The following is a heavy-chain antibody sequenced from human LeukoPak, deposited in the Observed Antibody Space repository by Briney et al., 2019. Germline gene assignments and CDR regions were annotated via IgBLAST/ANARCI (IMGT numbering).Heavy chain of an antibody. V-gene: IGHV1-2*02. CDR3: ARDRSQRAVVTPMIDY. D-gene: IGHD4-23*01. CDR1: GYTFTGQY. CDR2: INPNSGGT. Sequence: GASVKVTCKASGYTFTGQYMHWVRQAPGQGLAWMGLINPNSGGTNYAQKFQGRVTMTMDTSISTAYKDLNRLRSDDTAVYYCARDRSQRAVVTPMIDYWGQGTLVTVSS. J-gene: IGHJ4*02.